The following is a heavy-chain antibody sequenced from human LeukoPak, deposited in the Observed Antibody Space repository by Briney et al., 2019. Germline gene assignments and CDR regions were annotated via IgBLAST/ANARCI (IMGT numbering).Heavy chain of an antibody. V-gene: IGHV3-7*01. CDR3: AREKDYYASGSFDY. Sequence: GGSLRLSCAASGFTFSTYSMNWLRLAPGKGLEWVANINQHGSETYYVDSVKGRFTISRDNARNSLYLQMNSLRAEDTAVYYCAREKDYYASGSFDYWGQGTLVTVSS. CDR2: INQHGSET. J-gene: IGHJ4*02. D-gene: IGHD3-10*01. CDR1: GFTFSTYS.